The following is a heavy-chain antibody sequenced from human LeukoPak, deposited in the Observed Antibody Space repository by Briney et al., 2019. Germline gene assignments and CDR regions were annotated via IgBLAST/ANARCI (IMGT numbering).Heavy chain of an antibody. D-gene: IGHD1-26*01. CDR3: VSGSYYNFDY. CDR1: GFTFSSYA. V-gene: IGHV3-64D*06. Sequence: GGSLRLSCSASGFTFSSYAMHRVRQAPGKGLEYVSAISSNGGSTYYADSVKGRFTISRDNSKNTLYLQMSSLRAEDTAVYYCVSGSYYNFDYWGQGTLVTVSS. J-gene: IGHJ4*02. CDR2: ISSNGGST.